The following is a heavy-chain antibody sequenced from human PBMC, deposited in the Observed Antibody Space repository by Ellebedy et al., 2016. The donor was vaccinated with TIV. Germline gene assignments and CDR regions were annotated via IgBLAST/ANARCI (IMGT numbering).Heavy chain of an antibody. Sequence: AASVKVSCKASRYTFSNYFVHWVRQAPGQGLEWMGIINPSTGSTTYAQKLQGRLTMTRDTSTSTVYMELSSLRSEDTAVYYCARSERWYFDYWGQGTLVTVSS. CDR1: RYTFSNYF. J-gene: IGHJ4*02. CDR2: INPSTGST. CDR3: ARSERWYFDY. D-gene: IGHD2-15*01. V-gene: IGHV1-46*04.